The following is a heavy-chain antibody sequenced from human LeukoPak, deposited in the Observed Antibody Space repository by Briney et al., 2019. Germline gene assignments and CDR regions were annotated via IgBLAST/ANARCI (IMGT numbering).Heavy chain of an antibody. CDR1: GFTFSSYS. V-gene: IGHV3-21*01. J-gene: IGHJ3*02. CDR2: ISSSSSYI. D-gene: IGHD2-15*01. Sequence: GGSLRLSCAASGFTFSSYSMNWVRQAPGKGLEWVSSISSSSSYIYYADSVKGRFTISRDNAKNSLYLQMNSLRAEDTAVYYCARVLVVVAATDHDALDIWGQGTMVTVSS. CDR3: ARVLVVVAATDHDALDI.